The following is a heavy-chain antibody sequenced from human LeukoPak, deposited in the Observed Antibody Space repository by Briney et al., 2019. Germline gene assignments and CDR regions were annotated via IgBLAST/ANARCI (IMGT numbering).Heavy chain of an antibody. CDR1: GFTFSSYS. Sequence: PGGSLRLSCAASGFTFSSYSMNWVRQAPGKGLEWVSSISSSSSYIYYADSVKGRFTISRDNSKNTLYLQMNSLRAEDTAVYYCAKAGIAAAGSPFDYWGQGTLVTVSS. D-gene: IGHD6-13*01. CDR2: ISSSSSYI. J-gene: IGHJ4*02. V-gene: IGHV3-21*01. CDR3: AKAGIAAAGSPFDY.